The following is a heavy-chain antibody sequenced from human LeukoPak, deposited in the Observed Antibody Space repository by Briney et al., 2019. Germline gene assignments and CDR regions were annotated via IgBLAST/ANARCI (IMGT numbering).Heavy chain of an antibody. D-gene: IGHD5-18*01. V-gene: IGHV4-39*01. CDR1: GGSISSSSAY. CDR2: IYYSKNT. J-gene: IGHJ4*02. CDR3: VSPRGFSYGYFDY. Sequence: SETLSLTCTVSGGSISSSSAYWGWIRQPPGKGLEWIGSIYYSKNTYYNPSLKSRVTISADTSKNQFSLTLGSVSATDTAVYYCVSPRGFSYGYFDYWGQGTQVTVSS.